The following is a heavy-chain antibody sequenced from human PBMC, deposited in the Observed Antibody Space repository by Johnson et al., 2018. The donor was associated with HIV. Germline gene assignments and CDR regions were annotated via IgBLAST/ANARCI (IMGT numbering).Heavy chain of an antibody. CDR1: GSTVSSNY. V-gene: IGHV3-20*04. CDR3: ARPIARGASDI. D-gene: IGHD3-10*01. J-gene: IGHJ3*02. CDR2: INWNGDST. Sequence: VQLVESGGGLVKPGGSLRLSCAASGSTVSSNYMSWVRQAPGKGLEWVSGINWNGDSTGYADSVKGRFTISKDNAKNSLYLQMNSLRAEDTALYYCARPIARGASDIWGQGTMVTVSS.